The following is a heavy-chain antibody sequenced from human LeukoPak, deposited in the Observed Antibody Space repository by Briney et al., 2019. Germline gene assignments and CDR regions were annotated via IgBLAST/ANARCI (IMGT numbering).Heavy chain of an antibody. CDR1: GGSFSGYY. CDR3: ARGGVVVPAAMRLLFSGEITTIDY. Sequence: SETLSLTCAVYGGSFSGYYWSWLRQPPGKGLEWIGEINHSGSTNYNPSLKSRVTISVDTSKNQFSLKLSSVTAADTAVYYCARGGVVVPAAMRLLFSGEITTIDYWGQGTLVTVSS. V-gene: IGHV4-34*01. D-gene: IGHD2-2*01. CDR2: INHSGST. J-gene: IGHJ4*02.